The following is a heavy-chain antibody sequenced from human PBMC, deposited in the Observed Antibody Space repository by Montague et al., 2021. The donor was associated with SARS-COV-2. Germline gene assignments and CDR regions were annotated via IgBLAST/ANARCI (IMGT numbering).Heavy chain of an antibody. V-gene: IGHV3-30-3*01. J-gene: IGHJ6*04. CDR3: ARDLVVVAATPLDV. Sequence: SLRLSCAASGFTFSSYAMHWVRQAPGKGLEWVAVISYDGSNKYYADSVKGRFTISRDNSKNTLYLQTNSLRAEDTAVYYCARDLVVVAATPLDVWGKGTTVTVSS. CDR2: ISYDGSNK. D-gene: IGHD2-15*01. CDR1: GFTFSSYA.